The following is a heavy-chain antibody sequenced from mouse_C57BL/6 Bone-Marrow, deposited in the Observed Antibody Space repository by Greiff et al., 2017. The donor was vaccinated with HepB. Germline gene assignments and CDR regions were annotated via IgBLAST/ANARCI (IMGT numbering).Heavy chain of an antibody. CDR3: TRGNYYGAFDY. V-gene: IGHV1-15*01. Sequence: QVQLKESGAELVRPGASVTLSCKASGYTFTDYEMHWVKQTPVHGLEWIGAIDPETGGTAYNQKFKGKAILTADKSSSTAYMELRSLTSEDSAVYYCTRGNYYGAFDYWGQGTTLTVSS. CDR1: GYTFTDYE. D-gene: IGHD1-1*01. J-gene: IGHJ2*01. CDR2: IDPETGGT.